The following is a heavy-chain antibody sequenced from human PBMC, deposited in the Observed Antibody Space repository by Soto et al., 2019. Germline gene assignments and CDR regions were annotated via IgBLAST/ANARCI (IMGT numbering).Heavy chain of an antibody. D-gene: IGHD3-10*01. J-gene: IGHJ4*02. Sequence: GGSLRLSCAASGFTFSSYAMSWVRQAPGKGLEWVSAISGSGGSTYYADSVKGRFTISRDNSKNTLYLQMNSLRVEDTAVYYCAKGSALLWFGEFDYWGQGTLVTVSS. CDR2: ISGSGGST. CDR1: GFTFSSYA. V-gene: IGHV3-23*01. CDR3: AKGSALLWFGEFDY.